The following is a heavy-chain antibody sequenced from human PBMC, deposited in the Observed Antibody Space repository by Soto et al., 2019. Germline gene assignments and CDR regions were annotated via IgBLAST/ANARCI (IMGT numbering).Heavy chain of an antibody. J-gene: IGHJ4*02. CDR1: GYTFTSYG. D-gene: IGHD3-10*01. CDR2: ISAYNGNT. Sequence: QVQLVQSGAEVKKPGASVKVSCKASGYTFTSYGISWVRQAPGQGLEWMGWISAYNGNTNYAQKLQGRVTMTTDTSTSTAYMELRCLRSDDTAVYYCARGARNLLWFGELLSTFDYWGQGTLVTVSS. V-gene: IGHV1-18*01. CDR3: ARGARNLLWFGELLSTFDY.